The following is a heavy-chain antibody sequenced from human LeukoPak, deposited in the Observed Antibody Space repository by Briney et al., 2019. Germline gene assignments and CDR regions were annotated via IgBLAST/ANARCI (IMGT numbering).Heavy chain of an antibody. CDR3: TKSYTGSYPTLAY. CDR1: GGSIISDY. Sequence: SETLSLTCTVSGGSIISDYWSWVRQPPGKTLEWIGYAYFSGTTNYNPSLKSRVTISIDTSKTQFSLNLSSVTAADTAVYYCTKSYTGSYPTLAYWGQGILVTVSS. J-gene: IGHJ4*02. CDR2: AYFSGTT. D-gene: IGHD1-26*01. V-gene: IGHV4-59*01.